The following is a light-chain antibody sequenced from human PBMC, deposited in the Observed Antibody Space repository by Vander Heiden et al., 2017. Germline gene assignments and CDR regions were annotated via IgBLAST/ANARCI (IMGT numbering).Light chain of an antibody. CDR2: AAS. V-gene: IGKV1-39*01. Sequence: DIQMTQSPSSLSASVGDRVTITCRASQSISSYLNWYQQKPAKAPKLLIYAASSLQSGVPSRFSGSGSGTDFTLTISSLQPEDFATYYCQQSYSTPFTFGHGTKVDIK. J-gene: IGKJ3*01. CDR1: QSISSY. CDR3: QQSYSTPFT.